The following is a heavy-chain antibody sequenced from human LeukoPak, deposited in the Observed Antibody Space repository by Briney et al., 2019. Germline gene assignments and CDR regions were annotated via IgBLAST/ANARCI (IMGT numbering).Heavy chain of an antibody. CDR2: ISYDGSNK. CDR1: GFTFSSYG. D-gene: IGHD6-13*01. J-gene: IGHJ4*02. Sequence: PGGSLRLSCAASGFTFSSYGMHWVRQAPGKGLEWVAVISYDGSNKYYADSVKGRFTISRDNSKNTLYLQMNSLRAEDTAVYYCAKIAAARVDYWGQGTLVTASS. V-gene: IGHV3-30*18. CDR3: AKIAAARVDY.